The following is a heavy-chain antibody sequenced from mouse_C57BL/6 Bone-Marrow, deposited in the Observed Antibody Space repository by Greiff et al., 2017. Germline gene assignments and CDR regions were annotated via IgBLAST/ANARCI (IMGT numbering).Heavy chain of an antibody. CDR1: GYAFTNYL. V-gene: IGHV1-54*01. Sequence: QVQLQQSGAELVRPGTSVKVSCKASGYAFTNYLIEWVKQRPGQGLEWIGVINPGSGGTNYNEKFKGKATLTADKSSSTAYMQLSSLTSEDSAVYFCARIDPWFAYWGQGTLVTVSA. CDR2: INPGSGGT. CDR3: ARIDPWFAY. J-gene: IGHJ3*01.